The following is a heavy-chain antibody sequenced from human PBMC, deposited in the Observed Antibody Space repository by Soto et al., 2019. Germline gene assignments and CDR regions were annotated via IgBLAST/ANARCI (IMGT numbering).Heavy chain of an antibody. CDR3: ARDLSWGSKWYYYMDV. CDR2: ISSSSTNI. V-gene: IGHV3-48*02. Sequence: EVQLVESGGGLVQPGGSLRLSCAASGFTISGNAMNWVRPAPGRGLEWVSYISSSSTNIHYADSVRGRFTISRDNAKNSLYLQMNSLRDEDTAVYRCARDLSWGSKWYYYMDVWGKGTTVTVSS. J-gene: IGHJ6*03. CDR1: GFTISGNA. D-gene: IGHD3-16*01.